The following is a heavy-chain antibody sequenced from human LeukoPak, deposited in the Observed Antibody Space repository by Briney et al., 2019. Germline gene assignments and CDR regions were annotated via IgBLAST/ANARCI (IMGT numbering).Heavy chain of an antibody. CDR1: GGTFSSYA. J-gene: IGHJ6*02. CDR3: ARDLKAAATPYYYYCYGMDV. Sequence: SVKVSCKASGGTFSSYAISWVRQAPGQGLEWMGMIIHILGNENYAQKFHGRVTITADKSTSTAYMELNSLRSEDTAVYYCARDLKAAATPYYYYCYGMDVWGQGTTVTVSS. CDR2: IIHILGNE. D-gene: IGHD2-15*01. V-gene: IGHV1-69*04.